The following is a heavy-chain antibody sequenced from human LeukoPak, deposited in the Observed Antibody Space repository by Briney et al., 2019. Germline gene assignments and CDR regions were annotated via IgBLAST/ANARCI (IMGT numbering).Heavy chain of an antibody. CDR3: ARGYCSTDNCYAGPNFDY. V-gene: IGHV3-7*03. Sequence: QPGGSLRLSCVVSGFTFTNYWMAWVRQAPGKGLEWVANIKENGGEKYYVDSVEGRLTISRDNADNSLYLQMNSLRAEDTAVYYCARGYCSTDNCYAGPNFDYWGQGTLVTVSS. CDR2: IKENGGEK. D-gene: IGHD2-2*01. J-gene: IGHJ4*02. CDR1: GFTFTNYW.